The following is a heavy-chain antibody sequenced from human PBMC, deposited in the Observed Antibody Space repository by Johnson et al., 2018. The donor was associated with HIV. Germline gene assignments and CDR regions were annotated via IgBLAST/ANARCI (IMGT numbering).Heavy chain of an antibody. CDR2: ISYDGSNK. Sequence: QMLLVESGGGVVQPGRSLRLSCAASGFTFSSYAMHWVRQAPGKGLEWVAVISYDGSNKYYADSVKGRFTISRDNSKNSLYLQMNSLRAEDTALYYCARDIEGELLPDAFDMWGQGTMVTVSS. CDR1: GFTFSSYA. V-gene: IGHV3-30*04. CDR3: ARDIEGELLPDAFDM. D-gene: IGHD1-26*01. J-gene: IGHJ3*02.